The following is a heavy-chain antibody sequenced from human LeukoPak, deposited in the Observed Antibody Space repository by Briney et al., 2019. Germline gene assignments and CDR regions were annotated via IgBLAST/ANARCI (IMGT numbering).Heavy chain of an antibody. J-gene: IGHJ4*02. V-gene: IGHV1-2*02. D-gene: IGHD6-6*01. Sequence: ASVKVSCKASGYTFTGHYMHWVRQAPGQGLEWMGWINPNSGGTNYAQKFQGRVTMTRDTSISTAYMELSRLRSDDTAVYYCARDLLFGAARPPIQDYWGQGTLVTVSS. CDR2: INPNSGGT. CDR3: ARDLLFGAARPPIQDY. CDR1: GYTFTGHY.